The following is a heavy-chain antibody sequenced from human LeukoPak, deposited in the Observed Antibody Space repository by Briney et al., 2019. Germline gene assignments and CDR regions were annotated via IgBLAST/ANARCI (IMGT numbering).Heavy chain of an antibody. CDR3: ARLNGDGFDI. D-gene: IGHD2-8*01. CDR2: IYSSGSR. CDR1: GDSLDGHY. J-gene: IGHJ3*02. Sequence: SETLSLTRTVSGDSLDGHYWYWIRQPAGKGLEWIGRIYSSGSRNYAPSLKSRVTMSIDTSKKSLSLKLNTVTAADTAVYYCARLNGDGFDIWGQGAKVTVSS. V-gene: IGHV4-4*07.